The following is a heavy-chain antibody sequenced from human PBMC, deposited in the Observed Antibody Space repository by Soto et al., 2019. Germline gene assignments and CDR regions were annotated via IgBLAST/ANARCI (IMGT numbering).Heavy chain of an antibody. V-gene: IGHV1-69*12. D-gene: IGHD3-22*01. CDR2: IIPIFGTT. Sequence: QVQLVQSGAEVKKPGSSVKVSCKASGGTFSNYALSWVRQAPGQGLEWMGDIIPIFGTTNNAQKFQGRVTITADEAXXTADMELSSLRSEDTAVYYCESRGERDHYDTSGYGWGQGTLVTVSS. J-gene: IGHJ1*01. CDR3: ESRGERDHYDTSGYG. CDR1: GGTFSNYA.